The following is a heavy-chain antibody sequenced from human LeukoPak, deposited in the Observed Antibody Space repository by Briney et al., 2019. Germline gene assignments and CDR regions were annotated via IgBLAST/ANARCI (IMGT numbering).Heavy chain of an antibody. J-gene: IGHJ5*02. D-gene: IGHD6-13*01. CDR2: IYTSGST. CDR1: GGSISSGSYY. CDR3: ARGEQQLAWFDP. V-gene: IGHV4-61*02. Sequence: PSQTLSLTCTVSGGSISSGSYYWSWIRQPAGKGLEWIGRIYTSGSTNYNPSLKSRVTMSVDTSKNQFSLKLSSVTAADTAVYYCARGEQQLAWFDPWGQGTLVTVSS.